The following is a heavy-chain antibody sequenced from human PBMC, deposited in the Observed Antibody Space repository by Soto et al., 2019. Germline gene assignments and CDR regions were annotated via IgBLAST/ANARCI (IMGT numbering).Heavy chain of an antibody. V-gene: IGHV3-66*01. CDR2: IYSGGST. D-gene: IGHD3-16*01. CDR3: AGASQLVYDC. J-gene: IGHJ4*02. CDR1: GFTVSSNY. Sequence: GGSLRLSCAASGFTVSSNYMNWVRQAPGKGLEWVSVIYSGGSTYYADSVKGRFTISRDHSKNTVYLQMNSLRAEDTAVYFCAGASQLVYDCWGPGTLVTVSS.